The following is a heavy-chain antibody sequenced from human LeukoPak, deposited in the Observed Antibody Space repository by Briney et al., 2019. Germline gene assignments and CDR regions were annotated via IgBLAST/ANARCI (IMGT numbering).Heavy chain of an antibody. J-gene: IGHJ6*02. CDR3: ARPVQVIVGAISNYYYGMDV. CDR2: MNPNNSDI. D-gene: IGHD1-26*01. Sequence: ASVKVSCKASGYTFTSYHINWVRQATGQGLEWVGWMNPNNSDIGYAQKFQGRVTITADESTGTAYMELSSLRSEDTAVYYCARPVQVIVGAISNYYYGMDVWGQGTTVTVSS. CDR1: GYTFTSYH. V-gene: IGHV1-8*01.